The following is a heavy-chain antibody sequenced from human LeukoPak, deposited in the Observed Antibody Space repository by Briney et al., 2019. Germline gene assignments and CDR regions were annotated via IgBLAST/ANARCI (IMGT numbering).Heavy chain of an antibody. CDR3: ARLTRRGSTDAFDI. CDR1: GYTFTSYD. Sequence: ASVKVSCKASGYTFTSYDINWVRQATGQGLEWMGIINPSGGSTSYAQKFQGRVTMTRDTSTSTVYMELSSLRSEDTAVYYCARLTRRGSTDAFDIWGQGTMVTVSS. CDR2: INPSGGST. V-gene: IGHV1-46*01. J-gene: IGHJ3*02. D-gene: IGHD3-16*01.